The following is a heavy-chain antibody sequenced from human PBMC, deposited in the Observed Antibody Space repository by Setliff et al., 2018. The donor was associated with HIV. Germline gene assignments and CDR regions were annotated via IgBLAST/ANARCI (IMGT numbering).Heavy chain of an antibody. V-gene: IGHV4-59*11. D-gene: IGHD5-18*01. CDR2: INYDGKT. Sequence: SETLSLTCTVSGGSISTHHWSWIRQPPGKGLEWIGQINYDGKTNYNPSLKSRVTVSVDKSKDQFSLKLTSVTAADTAVYFCARGAGYSYIDYYYYSMDVWGKGTTVTVSS. CDR3: ARGAGYSYIDYYYYSMDV. CDR1: GGSISTHH. J-gene: IGHJ6*03.